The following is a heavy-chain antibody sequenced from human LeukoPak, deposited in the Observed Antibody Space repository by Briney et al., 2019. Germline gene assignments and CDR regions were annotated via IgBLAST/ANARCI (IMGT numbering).Heavy chain of an antibody. Sequence: GGSLRLSCAASGFTFSSYAMHWVRQAPGKGLEWVAVLSYDGSNKYYADSVKGRFTISRDNSKNTLYLQMNSLRAEDTAVYYCARDASSGYSYYYYGMDVWGQGTTVTVSS. J-gene: IGHJ6*02. CDR3: ARDASSGYSYYYYGMDV. CDR2: LSYDGSNK. V-gene: IGHV3-30-3*01. CDR1: GFTFSSYA. D-gene: IGHD3-22*01.